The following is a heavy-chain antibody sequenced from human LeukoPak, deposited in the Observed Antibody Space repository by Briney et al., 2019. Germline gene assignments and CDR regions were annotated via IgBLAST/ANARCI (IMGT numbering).Heavy chain of an antibody. CDR2: IYYSGST. D-gene: IGHD5-12*01. CDR3: AREIVATIRGDYYYYYMDV. J-gene: IGHJ6*03. Sequence: PSETLSLTCTVSGGSISSYYWSWIRQPPGKGLEWIGYIYYSGSTNYNPSLKSRVTISVDTSKNQFSLKLSSVTAADTAVYYCAREIVATIRGDYYYYYMDVWGKGTTVTISS. V-gene: IGHV4-59*01. CDR1: GGSISSYY.